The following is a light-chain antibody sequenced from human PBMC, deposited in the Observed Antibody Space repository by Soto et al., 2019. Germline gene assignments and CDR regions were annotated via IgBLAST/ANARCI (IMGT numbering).Light chain of an antibody. Sequence: DVQLAQSPSSLSASFGQTVTMSCRASQDIGTFLNWCQQKPGKAPKLLIYDASSLEGGVPSRFSGTGSGTEFTLTISSLQPDDFATYYCQQYNSFSRTFGQGTKVDIK. CDR1: QDIGTF. CDR3: QQYNSFSRT. CDR2: DAS. J-gene: IGKJ1*01. V-gene: IGKV1-5*01.